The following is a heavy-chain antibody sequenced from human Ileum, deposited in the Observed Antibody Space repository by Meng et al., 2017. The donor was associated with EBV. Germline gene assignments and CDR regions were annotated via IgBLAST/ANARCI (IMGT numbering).Heavy chain of an antibody. CDR1: GGSISSSNYG. CDR3: AKGPDYAKTGY. V-gene: IGHV4-39*01. Sequence: QGPGAGRVKPSETLALSWSVSGGSISSSNYGWGWIIQPPGNGQEWIQSIFYTDYTYDDPSHKSRVTISADKSKNQFSRRLNSLTAADTAVYYCAKGPDYAKTGYWGQGTLVTVSS. CDR2: IFYTDYT. J-gene: IGHJ1*01. D-gene: IGHD4-17*01.